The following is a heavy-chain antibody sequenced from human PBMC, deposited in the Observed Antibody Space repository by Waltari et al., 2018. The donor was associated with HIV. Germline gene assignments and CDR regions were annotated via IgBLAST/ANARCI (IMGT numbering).Heavy chain of an antibody. CDR2: ISGSGYGT. J-gene: IGHJ4*02. CDR1: GLTPINYA. Sequence: ELQLLPSGGGLIQPGESLSLSCPASGLTPINYAMSWVRQAPDKGLEWVANISGSGYGTYYADSVKGRFTVSRDTSKNTIYLQMNSLRGEDTAVYYCAKGPNKGSFDNWGQGTLVTVSS. V-gene: IGHV3-23*01. CDR3: AKGPNKGSFDN. D-gene: IGHD3-10*01.